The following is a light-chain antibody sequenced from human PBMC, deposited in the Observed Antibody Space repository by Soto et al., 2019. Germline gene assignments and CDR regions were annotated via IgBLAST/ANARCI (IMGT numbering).Light chain of an antibody. CDR1: QTISSW. V-gene: IGKV1-5*03. J-gene: IGKJ1*01. CDR3: QHYNRYSEA. CDR2: KAS. Sequence: DIQMTQSPSTLSGSVGDRVTITFRASQTISSWLAGYQQKPGKAPKLLIYKASTLKSGVPSRFSGSGSGTEFTLTISSLQPDDFATYYCQHYNRYSEAFGQGTKVDIK.